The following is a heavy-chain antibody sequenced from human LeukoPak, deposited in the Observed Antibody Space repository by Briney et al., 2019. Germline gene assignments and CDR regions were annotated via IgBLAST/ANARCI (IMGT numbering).Heavy chain of an antibody. CDR2: IIPIFGTA. CDR1: GGTFSSYA. D-gene: IGHD3-22*01. CDR3: ARAILGYDSSGYNYIYYFDY. J-gene: IGHJ4*02. V-gene: IGHV1-69*01. Sequence: SVKVSCKATGGTFSSYAISWVRQAPGQGLEWMGGIIPIFGTANYAQKFQGRVTITADESTSTAYMELSSLRSEDTAVYYCARAILGYDSSGYNYIYYFDYWGQGTLVTASS.